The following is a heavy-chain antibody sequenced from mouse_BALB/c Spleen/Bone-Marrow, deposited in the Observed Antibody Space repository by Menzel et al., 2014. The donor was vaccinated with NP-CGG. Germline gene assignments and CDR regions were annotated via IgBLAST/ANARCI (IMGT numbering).Heavy chain of an antibody. V-gene: IGHV1S81*02. CDR2: INPSNGGT. Sequence: QVQLQQPGAELVKPGASVKLSCKASGYTFTSYYMYWVKQRPGQGLEWIGGINPSNGGTNFNEKFKSKATLTVDKSSSTAYMQLSSLTSEDSAVYYRTRDHYYYGSSYWYFDVWGAGTTVTVSS. D-gene: IGHD1-1*01. J-gene: IGHJ1*01. CDR3: TRDHYYYGSSYWYFDV. CDR1: GYTFTSYY.